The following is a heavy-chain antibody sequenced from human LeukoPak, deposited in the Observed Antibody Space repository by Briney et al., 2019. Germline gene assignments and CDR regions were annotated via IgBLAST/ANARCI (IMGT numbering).Heavy chain of an antibody. Sequence: GGSLRLSCAASGFTFSSYSMNWVRQAPGKGLEWVSSISSSSSYIYYADSVKGRFTISRDNAKNSLYLQMNSLRAEDMAVYYCARDRGMGYYGMDVWGQGTTVTVSS. D-gene: IGHD1-26*01. J-gene: IGHJ6*02. CDR2: ISSSSSYI. CDR3: ARDRGMGYYGMDV. CDR1: GFTFSSYS. V-gene: IGHV3-21*01.